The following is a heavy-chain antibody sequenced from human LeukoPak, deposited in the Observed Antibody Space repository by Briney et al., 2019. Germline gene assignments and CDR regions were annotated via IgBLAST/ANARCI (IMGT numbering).Heavy chain of an antibody. V-gene: IGHV3-21*04. D-gene: IGHD3-22*01. CDR2: ISSSSSYI. Sequence: GGSLRLSCAASGFTFSSYSMNWVRQAPGKGLEWVSSISSSSSYIYYADSVKGRFTISRDNAKNSLYLQMNSLRAEDTAVYYCARVHHDSSGYLAGNAFDIWGQGTMVTVSS. CDR1: GFTFSSYS. J-gene: IGHJ3*02. CDR3: ARVHHDSSGYLAGNAFDI.